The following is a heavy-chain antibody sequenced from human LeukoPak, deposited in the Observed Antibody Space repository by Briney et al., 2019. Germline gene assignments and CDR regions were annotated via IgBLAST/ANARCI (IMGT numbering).Heavy chain of an antibody. J-gene: IGHJ6*02. CDR2: MNPNSGNT. D-gene: IGHD6-19*01. CDR3: ARVDSSGWLRYYYYGMDV. V-gene: IGHV1-8*01. Sequence: ASVKVSCKASGYTFTRYDINWARHATGQGLEWMGWMNPNSGNTGYAQKFQGRVTMTRNTSISTAYMELSSLRSEDTAVYYCARVDSSGWLRYYYYGMDVWGQGTTVTVSS. CDR1: GYTFTRYD.